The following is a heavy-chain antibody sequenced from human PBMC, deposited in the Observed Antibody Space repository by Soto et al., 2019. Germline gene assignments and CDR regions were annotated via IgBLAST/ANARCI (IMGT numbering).Heavy chain of an antibody. J-gene: IGHJ6*03. V-gene: IGHV4-39*01. D-gene: IGHD5-12*01. CDR3: ARQLPRYSGYDRVYYMDV. CDR2: IYYSGST. Sequence: SEILSLTCTVSGGSISSSSYYWGWIRQPPGKGLEWIGSIYYSGSTYYNPSLKSRVTISVDTSKNQFSLKLSSVTAADTAVYYCARQLPRYSGYDRVYYMDVWGKGTTVTVSS. CDR1: GGSISSSSYY.